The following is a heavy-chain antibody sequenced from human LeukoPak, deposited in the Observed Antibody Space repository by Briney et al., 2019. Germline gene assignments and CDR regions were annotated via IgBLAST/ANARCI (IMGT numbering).Heavy chain of an antibody. CDR1: GFTFSSYG. Sequence: GGSLRLSCAASGFTFSSYGMHWVRQAPGKGLEWVAVISYDGSNKYYADSVKGRFTISRDNSKNTLYLQMNSLRAEDTAVYYCARGGFGYCSSTSCATPGYFQHWGQGTLVTVSS. CDR2: ISYDGSNK. J-gene: IGHJ1*01. V-gene: IGHV3-30*03. D-gene: IGHD2-2*01. CDR3: ARGGFGYCSSTSCATPGYFQH.